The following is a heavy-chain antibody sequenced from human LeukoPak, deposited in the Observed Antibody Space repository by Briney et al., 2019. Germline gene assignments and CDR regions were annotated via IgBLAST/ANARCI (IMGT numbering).Heavy chain of an antibody. Sequence: SVKVSXKASGGTFSSYTISWVRQAPGQGLEWMGRIIPILGIANYAQKFQGRVTITADKSTSTAYMELSSLRSEDTAVYYCARGGRAARSYYYYYMDVWGKGTTVTVSS. CDR2: IIPILGIA. CDR1: GGTFSSYT. CDR3: ARGGRAARSYYYYYMDV. V-gene: IGHV1-69*02. J-gene: IGHJ6*03. D-gene: IGHD6-6*01.